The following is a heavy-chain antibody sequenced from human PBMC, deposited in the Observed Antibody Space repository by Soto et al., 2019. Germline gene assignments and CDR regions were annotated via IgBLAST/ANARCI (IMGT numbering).Heavy chain of an antibody. Sequence: PGESLKISCNGSGYTFSNYWLGWVRQMPGKGLEWMGIIYLGDSDTRYSPSFQGQVTISADKSISTAYLQWSSLKASDTAMYYCARGVGIVATGGMDVWGQGTAVTVSS. D-gene: IGHD5-12*01. CDR3: ARGVGIVATGGMDV. J-gene: IGHJ6*02. CDR2: IYLGDSDT. V-gene: IGHV5-51*01. CDR1: GYTFSNYW.